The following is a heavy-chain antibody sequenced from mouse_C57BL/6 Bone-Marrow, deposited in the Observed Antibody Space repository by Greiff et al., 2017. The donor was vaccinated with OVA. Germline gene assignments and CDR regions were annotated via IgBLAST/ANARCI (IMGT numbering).Heavy chain of an antibody. Sequence: VQLQQSGAELVKPGASVKISCKASGYTFTDYYMNWVKQRPGQGLEWIGKIDPGGGSTYYNEKFKGKATLTADKSSSTAYMQLSSLTSEDSAVYSGARRGLITAVDDYFDVWGTGTTVTVSS. CDR3: ARRGLITAVDDYFDV. CDR2: IDPGGGST. J-gene: IGHJ1*03. D-gene: IGHD1-1*01. CDR1: GYTFTDYY. V-gene: IGHV1-77*01.